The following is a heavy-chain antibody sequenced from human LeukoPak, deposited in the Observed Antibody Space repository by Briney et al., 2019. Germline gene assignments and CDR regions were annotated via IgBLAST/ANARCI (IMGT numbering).Heavy chain of an antibody. V-gene: IGHV4-34*01. J-gene: IGHJ5*02. CDR2: INHSGST. Sequence: SETLSLTCAVYGGSFSGYYWSWLRQPPGKGLEWIGEINHSGSTNYNPSLKSRVTISVDTSKNQFSLKLSSVTAADTAVYYCARRRPPNSSSWTGGWFDPWGQGTLVTVSS. CDR3: ARRRPPNSSSWTGGWFDP. D-gene: IGHD6-13*01. CDR1: GGSFSGYY.